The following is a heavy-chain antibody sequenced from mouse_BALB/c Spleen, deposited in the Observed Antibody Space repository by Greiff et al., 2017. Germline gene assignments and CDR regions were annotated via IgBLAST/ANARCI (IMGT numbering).Heavy chain of an antibody. CDR3: ARSGKGNYAMDY. Sequence: VKLQESGAELARPGASVKLSCKASGYTFTSYWMQWVKQRPGQGLEWIGAIYPGDGDTRYTQKFKGKATLTADKSSSTAYMQLSSLASEDSAVYYCARSGKGNYAMDYWGQGTSVTVSS. CDR1: GYTFTSYW. V-gene: IGHV1-87*01. D-gene: IGHD2-14*01. CDR2: IYPGDGDT. J-gene: IGHJ4*01.